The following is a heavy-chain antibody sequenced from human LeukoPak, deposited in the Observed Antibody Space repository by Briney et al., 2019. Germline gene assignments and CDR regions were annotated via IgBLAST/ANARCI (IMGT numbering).Heavy chain of an antibody. J-gene: IGHJ4*02. V-gene: IGHV4-4*09. D-gene: IGHD1-26*01. Sequence: SETLSLTCLVSGGSISGHYWSWIRQSPGKGLEWIGYIDPTGLTSYNPSLNSRVTISEDTSKNQFSLKVRSVTTADTAVYFCARQTPYSGNHYFDYWGQGTLVTVSS. CDR3: ARQTPYSGNHYFDY. CDR1: GGSISGHY. CDR2: IDPTGLT.